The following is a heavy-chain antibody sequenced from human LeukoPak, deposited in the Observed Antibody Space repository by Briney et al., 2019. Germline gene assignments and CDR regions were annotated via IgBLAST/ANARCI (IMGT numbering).Heavy chain of an antibody. Sequence: GGSLRLSCAAPGFTFSAYGMHWVREAPGKGLEWVAFIRYDGTYKTYADSVKGRFTSSRDNSKNTLFLQMNSLRAEDTAVYYCAKDAEPSYSSGWYDYLDSWGQGTLVTVSS. CDR3: AKDAEPSYSSGWYDYLDS. J-gene: IGHJ4*02. V-gene: IGHV3-30*02. CDR1: GFTFSAYG. D-gene: IGHD6-19*01. CDR2: IRYDGTYK.